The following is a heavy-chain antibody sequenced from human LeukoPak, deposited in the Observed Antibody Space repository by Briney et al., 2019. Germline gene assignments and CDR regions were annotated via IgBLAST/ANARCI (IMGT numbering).Heavy chain of an antibody. CDR3: ASDNTATGTFDY. Sequence: ASVKDSCKASGYTFTSHYIHWVRQAPGQGLGWVGIVEPSGGSTSRAQKSQGRVTITRETSTTTVYMELSSLRSEDTAVYYCASDNTATGTFDYWGQGTLVTVSS. J-gene: IGHJ4*02. V-gene: IGHV1-46*01. D-gene: IGHD1-1*01. CDR1: GYTFTSHY. CDR2: VEPSGGST.